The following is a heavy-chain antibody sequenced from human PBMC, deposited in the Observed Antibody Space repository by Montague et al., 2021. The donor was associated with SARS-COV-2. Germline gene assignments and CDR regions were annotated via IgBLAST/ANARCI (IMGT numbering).Heavy chain of an antibody. CDR2: IYTSGST. CDR1: GGSISSGSYY. Sequence: TLSLTCTVSGGSISSGSYYWSWIRQPAGKGLEWIVRIYTSGSTNYNPSLKSRVTISVDTSKNQFSLKLSSVTAADTAVYYCARDLAPYYGSGSYYNPIDAFDIWGQGTMVTVSS. CDR3: ARDLAPYYGSGSYYNPIDAFDI. J-gene: IGHJ3*02. D-gene: IGHD3-10*01. V-gene: IGHV4-61*02.